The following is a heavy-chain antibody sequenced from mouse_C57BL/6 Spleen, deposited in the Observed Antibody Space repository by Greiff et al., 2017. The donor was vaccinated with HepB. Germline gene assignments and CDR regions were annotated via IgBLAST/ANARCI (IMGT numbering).Heavy chain of an antibody. CDR3: ARDWDGAY. Sequence: EVQLHQSGPELVKPGASVKISCKASGYTFTDYYMNWVKQSHGKSLEWIGDINPNNGGTSYNQKFKGKATLTVDKSSSTAYMELRSLTSEDSAVYYCARDWDGAYWGQGTLVTVSA. J-gene: IGHJ3*01. D-gene: IGHD4-1*01. CDR2: INPNNGGT. V-gene: IGHV1-26*01. CDR1: GYTFTDYY.